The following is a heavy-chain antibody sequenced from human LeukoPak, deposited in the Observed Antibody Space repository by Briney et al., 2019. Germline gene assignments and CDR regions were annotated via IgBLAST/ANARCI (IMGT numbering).Heavy chain of an antibody. CDR3: VRAARESPDNYYYGLDA. CDR2: TRNKPKSYTT. CDR1: GFTFSDHY. V-gene: IGHV3-72*01. J-gene: IGHJ6*02. Sequence: GGSLRLSCAASGFTFSDHYMDWVRQAPGKGLEWVGRTRNKPKSYTTEYAASVKGRFIISRDDSRNSLYLQMNSLKNEDTAVYYCVRAARESPDNYYYGLDAWGRGTTVTVSS.